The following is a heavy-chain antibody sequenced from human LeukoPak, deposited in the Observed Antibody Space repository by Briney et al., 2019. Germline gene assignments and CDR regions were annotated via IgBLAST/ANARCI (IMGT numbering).Heavy chain of an antibody. CDR1: GYTFTSYY. Sequence: ASVKVSCKASGYTFTSYYLSWVRQAPGQGLEWMGRINPNSGGSDYPQKFQGRVTMTRDTSISTAYMELSRLRSDDTAVYCCATSAWGSLPFDYWGQGTLVTVST. CDR3: ATSAWGSLPFDY. V-gene: IGHV1-2*06. CDR2: INPNSGGS. J-gene: IGHJ4*02. D-gene: IGHD7-27*01.